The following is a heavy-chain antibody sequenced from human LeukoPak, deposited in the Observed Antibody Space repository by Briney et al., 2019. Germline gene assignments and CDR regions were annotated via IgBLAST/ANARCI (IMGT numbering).Heavy chain of an antibody. V-gene: IGHV4-39*01. D-gene: IGHD2-15*01. CDR2: IYYSGST. CDR1: GGSISSSSYY. Sequence: SETLSLTCTVSGGSISSSSYYWGWIRQPPGKGLEWIGSIYYSGSTYYNPSLKSRVTISVDTSKNQFSLKLSSVTAADTAVYYCALYCSGGSCHFDAFDIWGQGTMVTVSS. CDR3: ALYCSGGSCHFDAFDI. J-gene: IGHJ3*02.